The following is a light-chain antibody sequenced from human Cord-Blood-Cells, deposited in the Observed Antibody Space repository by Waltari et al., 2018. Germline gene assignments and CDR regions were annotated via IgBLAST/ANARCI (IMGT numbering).Light chain of an antibody. CDR3: SSYTSSSKV. CDR2: DVS. V-gene: IGLV2-14*01. J-gene: IGLJ2*01. Sequence: QSALTPPASVSGSPGQSITISCPGTSSDVGGYNYVSWYQQHPGKAPKLMIYDVSNRPSGVSNRFSGSKSGNTASLTISGLQAEDEADYYCSSYTSSSKVFGGGTKLTVL. CDR1: SSDVGGYNY.